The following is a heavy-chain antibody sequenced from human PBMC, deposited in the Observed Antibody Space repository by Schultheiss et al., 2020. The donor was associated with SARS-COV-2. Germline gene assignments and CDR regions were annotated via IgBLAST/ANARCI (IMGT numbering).Heavy chain of an antibody. CDR3: ARDPQKWLGPSYYFYAMDV. Sequence: GGSLRLSCAASGFTVSSNYMNWVRQAPGKGLEWVSSISGNKDYIYYADSVKGRFTISRDNADNSLYLQMNSLRAEDTAVYYCARDPQKWLGPSYYFYAMDVWGQGTTVTVSS. J-gene: IGHJ6*02. CDR2: ISGNKDYI. V-gene: IGHV3-21*01. D-gene: IGHD5-12*01. CDR1: GFTVSSNY.